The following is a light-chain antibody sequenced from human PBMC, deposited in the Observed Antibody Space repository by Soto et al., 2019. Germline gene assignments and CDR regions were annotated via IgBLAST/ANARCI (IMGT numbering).Light chain of an antibody. V-gene: IGLV2-14*01. CDR2: DVS. Sequence: QSVLTQPASVSGSPGQSITISCTGTSSDVGGYNYVPWYQQHPGKAPKLMIYDVSNRPSGVSNRFSGSKSGNTASLTISGLQAEDEADYYCSSYTSSSTPLYVFGTGTKSPS. CDR1: SSDVGGYNY. J-gene: IGLJ1*01. CDR3: SSYTSSSTPLYV.